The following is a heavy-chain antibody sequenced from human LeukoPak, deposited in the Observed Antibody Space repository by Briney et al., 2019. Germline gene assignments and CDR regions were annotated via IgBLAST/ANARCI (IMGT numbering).Heavy chain of an antibody. Sequence: PGESLKISCKDSGYSFTSYWIGWVRQMPGKGLEWMGIIYPGDSDTRYSPSFQGQVTISADKSINTAYLQWSSLKASDTAIYYCARHEGYSSSAEVYWGQGTLVTVSS. D-gene: IGHD6-13*01. V-gene: IGHV5-51*01. J-gene: IGHJ4*02. CDR1: GYSFTSYW. CDR2: IYPGDSDT. CDR3: ARHEGYSSSAEVY.